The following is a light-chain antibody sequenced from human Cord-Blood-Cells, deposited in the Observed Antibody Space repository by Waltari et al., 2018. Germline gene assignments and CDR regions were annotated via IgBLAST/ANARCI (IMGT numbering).Light chain of an antibody. CDR3: QQYNSYSYT. J-gene: IGKJ2*01. CDR1: QCISSW. Sequence: DIQMTQSPSTLSASVGARVTITCRASQCISSWLAWYQQKPGKAPKLLIYDASSLESGVPSRFSGSGSGTEFTLTISSLQPDDFATYYCQQYNSYSYTFGQGTKLEIK. V-gene: IGKV1-5*01. CDR2: DAS.